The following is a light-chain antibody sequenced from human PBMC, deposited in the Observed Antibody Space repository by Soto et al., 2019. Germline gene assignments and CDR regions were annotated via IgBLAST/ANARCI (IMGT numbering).Light chain of an antibody. CDR1: QSVSSSY. J-gene: IGKJ1*01. CDR2: GAS. Sequence: EIVLTQSPGTLSLSPGERATLSCRASQSVSSSYLAWYQQKPDQAPRLLIYGASSRATGIPDRFSGSGSGTDFTLTISRLEPEDFAVYYCQQYGSSPALGQGTKVDSK. V-gene: IGKV3-20*01. CDR3: QQYGSSPA.